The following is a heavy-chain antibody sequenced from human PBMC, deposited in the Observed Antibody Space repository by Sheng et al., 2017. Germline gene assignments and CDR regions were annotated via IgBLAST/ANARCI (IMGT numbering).Heavy chain of an antibody. CDR1: GGSVSSDSHY. CDR3: ARAQGWNGDAFDI. CDR2: IFYSGTT. D-gene: IGHD1-1*01. Sequence: QVQLQESGPGLVKPSETLSLTCTVSGGSVSSDSHYWGWIRQPPGKGLEWIGNIFYSGTTYYNPSLKSRVTKSIDTSKNQFSLRLTSVTAADTAVYYCARAQGWNGDAFDIWGQGTLVTVSS. V-gene: IGHV4-39*07. J-gene: IGHJ3*02.